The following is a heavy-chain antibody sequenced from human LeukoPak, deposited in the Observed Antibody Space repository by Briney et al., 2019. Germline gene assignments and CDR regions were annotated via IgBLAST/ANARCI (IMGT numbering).Heavy chain of an antibody. J-gene: IGHJ4*02. D-gene: IGHD2-2*01. Sequence: GGSLRLSCAASGFTFSSYAMSWVRQAPGKGLEWVSAISGSGGSTYYADSVKGRFTISRDNSKNTLYLQMSSLRSGDTAVYYCASGTAVVVPAAYDYWGQGTLVTVSS. CDR2: ISGSGGST. CDR3: ASGTAVVVPAAYDY. V-gene: IGHV3-23*01. CDR1: GFTFSSYA.